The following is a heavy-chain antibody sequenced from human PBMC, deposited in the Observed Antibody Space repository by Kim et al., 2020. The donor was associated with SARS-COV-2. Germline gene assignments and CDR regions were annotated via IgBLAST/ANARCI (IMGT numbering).Heavy chain of an antibody. Sequence: QKFQGRVTMTRDTSTSTVYMELSSLRSEDTAVYYCARDKFGDSYGYYFDYWGQGTLVTVSS. CDR3: ARDKFGDSYGYYFDY. J-gene: IGHJ4*02. V-gene: IGHV1-46*01. D-gene: IGHD5-18*01.